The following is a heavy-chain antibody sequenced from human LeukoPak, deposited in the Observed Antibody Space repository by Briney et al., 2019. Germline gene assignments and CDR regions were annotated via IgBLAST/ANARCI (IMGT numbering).Heavy chain of an antibody. CDR2: IKQDGSEK. Sequence: GGSLRLSCAASGFTFSSYWMSWVRQAPGKGLEWVANIKQDGSEKYYVDSVKGRFTISRDNAKNSLDLQMNSLRAEDTAVYYCARDLGLDYCSSTSCYNGGLDYWGQGTLVTVSS. CDR1: GFTFSSYW. D-gene: IGHD2-2*02. CDR3: ARDLGLDYCSSTSCYNGGLDY. J-gene: IGHJ4*02. V-gene: IGHV3-7*03.